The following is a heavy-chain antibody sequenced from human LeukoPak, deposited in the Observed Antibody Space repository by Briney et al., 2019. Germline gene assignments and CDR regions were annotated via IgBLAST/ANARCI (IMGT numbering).Heavy chain of an antibody. CDR2: IFRTGNI. V-gene: IGHV3-66*04. Sequence: GGSLRLSCSASGFTVSATYIGWVRQAPGKGLDWVLVIFRTGNIFYADSVRRRFSISRDNSKNTVSLQMSSLRAEDTAVYFSAGLSDDSGVPSPLAFDVWGQGTMVTVAS. CDR3: AGLSDDSGVPSPLAFDV. CDR1: GFTVSATY. J-gene: IGHJ3*01. D-gene: IGHD3-22*01.